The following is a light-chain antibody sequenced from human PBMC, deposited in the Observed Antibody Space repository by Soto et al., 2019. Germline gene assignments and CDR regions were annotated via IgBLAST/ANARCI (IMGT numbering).Light chain of an antibody. Sequence: QSVLTQPPSASGSPGQSVTISCTGTSSDVGRYNYVSWYQQHPGKAPKVMIYDVSNRPSGVPDRFSGSKSGNTASLTISGLQAEDEADYYCSSHAGSYTWVLGGGTKLTVL. CDR2: DVS. CDR1: SSDVGRYNY. J-gene: IGLJ2*01. CDR3: SSHAGSYTWV. V-gene: IGLV2-11*01.